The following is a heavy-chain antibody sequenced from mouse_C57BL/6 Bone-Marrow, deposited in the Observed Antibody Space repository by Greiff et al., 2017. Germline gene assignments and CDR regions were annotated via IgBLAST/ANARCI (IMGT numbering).Heavy chain of an antibody. CDR3: ARSYDYDEDTIDY. CDR1: GYTFTNYW. J-gene: IGHJ4*01. Sequence: QVQLQQPGAELVKPGASVKLSCKASGYTFTNYWMPWVKQRPGQGLEWIGMMHPDGGSPDYNEKFKSEATLSVDTSSRTAYMELSSLTSEDSAVYYCARSYDYDEDTIDYWGQGTSVTVSS. V-gene: IGHV1-64*01. D-gene: IGHD2-4*01. CDR2: MHPDGGSP.